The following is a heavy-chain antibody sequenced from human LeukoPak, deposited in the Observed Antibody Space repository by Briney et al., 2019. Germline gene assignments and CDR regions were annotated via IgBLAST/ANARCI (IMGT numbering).Heavy chain of an antibody. V-gene: IGHV4-59*01. D-gene: IGHD3-10*01. J-gene: IGHJ4*02. CDR2: IYYSGST. Sequence: SETLSLTCTVSGGSISSYYWSWIRQPPGKGLEWIGYIYYSGSTNYNPSLKSRVTISVDTSKNQFSLKLSSVTAADTAVYYCARFTGSYKLDYWGQGTLATVSS. CDR3: ARFTGSYKLDY. CDR1: GGSISSYY.